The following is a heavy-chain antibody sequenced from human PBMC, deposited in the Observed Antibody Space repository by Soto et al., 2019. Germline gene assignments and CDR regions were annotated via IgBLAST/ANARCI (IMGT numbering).Heavy chain of an antibody. CDR1: GDSITSYY. Sequence: PSETLSLTCTVPGDSITSYYWSWIRQSPGKGLEWIGYIYYSGSTYYNPSLESRVTISVDTSKNQFSLKLSSVTAADTAVYYCARRLGYCSGGSCHKYYFDYWGQGTLVTVSS. J-gene: IGHJ4*02. V-gene: IGHV4-59*12. CDR2: IYYSGST. D-gene: IGHD2-15*01. CDR3: ARRLGYCSGGSCHKYYFDY.